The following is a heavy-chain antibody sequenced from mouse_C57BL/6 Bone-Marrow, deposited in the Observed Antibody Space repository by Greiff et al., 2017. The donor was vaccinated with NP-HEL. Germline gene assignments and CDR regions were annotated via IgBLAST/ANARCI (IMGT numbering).Heavy chain of an antibody. J-gene: IGHJ4*01. CDR1: GYSITSGYY. V-gene: IGHV3-6*01. CDR3: AREDIYYGSSYAYYYAMDY. D-gene: IGHD1-1*01. CDR2: ISYDGSN. Sequence: ESGPGLVKPSQSLSLTCSVTGYSITSGYYWNWIRQFPGNKLEWMGYISYDGSNNYNPSLKNRISITRDTSKTQFFLKLNSVTTEDTATYYCAREDIYYGSSYAYYYAMDYWGQGTSVTVSS.